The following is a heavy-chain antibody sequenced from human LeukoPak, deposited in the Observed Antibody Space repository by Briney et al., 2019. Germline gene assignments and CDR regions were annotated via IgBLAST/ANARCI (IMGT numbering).Heavy chain of an antibody. CDR1: GYSFTSYW. CDR3: ARREVAGTGNYYGMDV. D-gene: IGHD6-19*01. V-gene: IGHV5-51*01. J-gene: IGHJ6*02. CDR2: IYPGDSDT. Sequence: GESLKISCKGSGYSFTSYWIGWVRQMPGKGLEWMGIIYPGDSDTRYSPSFQGQVTISADKSISTAYLQWSSLKASDTAMYYYARREVAGTGNYYGMDVWGQGTTVTVSS.